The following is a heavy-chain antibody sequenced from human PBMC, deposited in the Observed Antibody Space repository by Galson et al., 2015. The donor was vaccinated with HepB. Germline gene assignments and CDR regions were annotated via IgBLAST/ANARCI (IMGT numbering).Heavy chain of an antibody. D-gene: IGHD4-23*01. V-gene: IGHV3-21*01. CDR2: ISSSSSYI. J-gene: IGHJ4*02. Sequence: SLRLSCAASGFTFSSYSMNWVRQAPGKGLEWVSSISSSSSYIYYADSVKGRFTISRDNAKNSLYLQMNSLRAEDTAVYYCAGSYYGGNRPFDYWGQGTLVTVSS. CDR1: GFTFSSYS. CDR3: AGSYYGGNRPFDY.